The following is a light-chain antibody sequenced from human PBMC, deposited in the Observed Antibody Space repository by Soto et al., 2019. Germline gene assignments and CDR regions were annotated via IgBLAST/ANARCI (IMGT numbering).Light chain of an antibody. CDR2: DAS. CDR1: QDISNY. V-gene: IGKV1-33*01. J-gene: IGKJ2*01. Sequence: DIQMTQSPSSLSASVGDRVTITCQASQDISNYLNWYQQKPRKAPKLLIYDASNLETGVPSRFSGRGSGTDFTFTISSLQPEDIATYYCQQYDNLPPYTFGQGTKLEIK. CDR3: QQYDNLPPYT.